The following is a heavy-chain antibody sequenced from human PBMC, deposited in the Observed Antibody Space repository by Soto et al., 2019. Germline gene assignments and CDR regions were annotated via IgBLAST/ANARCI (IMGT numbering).Heavy chain of an antibody. D-gene: IGHD3-16*02. J-gene: IGHJ6*03. Sequence: GGSLRLSCAASGFTFSSYAMSWVRQAPGKGLEWVSAISGSGGSTYYADSVKGRFTISRDNSKNTLYLQMNSLRAEDTAVYYCAKDGGGTYYDYIWGSYRNYYYYYMDVWGKGTTVTVSS. CDR3: AKDGGGTYYDYIWGSYRNYYYYYMDV. CDR1: GFTFSSYA. V-gene: IGHV3-23*01. CDR2: ISGSGGST.